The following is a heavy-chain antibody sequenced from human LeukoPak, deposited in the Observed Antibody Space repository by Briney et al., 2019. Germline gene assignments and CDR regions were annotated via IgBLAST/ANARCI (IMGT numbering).Heavy chain of an antibody. D-gene: IGHD1-26*01. CDR1: AYSISSGYF. J-gene: IGHJ4*02. CDR3: ARRSGSFYSLDY. Sequence: TSETLSPTCAVSAYSISSGYFWDWIRQPPGKGLEWLGSISHSGNTFYNPSLKSRVTISVDTSKNQFSAKVRSVTAADTAVYYCARRSGSFYSLDYWGQGTLVTVSS. CDR2: ISHSGNT. V-gene: IGHV4-38-2*01.